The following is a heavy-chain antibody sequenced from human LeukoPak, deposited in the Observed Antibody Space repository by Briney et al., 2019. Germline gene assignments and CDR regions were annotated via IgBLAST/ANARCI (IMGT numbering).Heavy chain of an antibody. V-gene: IGHV3-23*01. D-gene: IGHD1-1*01. CDR1: GFTFSSSA. CDR2: ISGSGRST. J-gene: IGHJ5*02. CDR3: ARGGRLESFDP. Sequence: GGSLRLSCAASGFTFSSSAMSWVRQAPGKGLVWVSAISGSGRSTYYADSVKGRFTISRDNSKNTLYLQMNSLRAEDTAVYYCARGGRLESFDPWGQGTLVTVSS.